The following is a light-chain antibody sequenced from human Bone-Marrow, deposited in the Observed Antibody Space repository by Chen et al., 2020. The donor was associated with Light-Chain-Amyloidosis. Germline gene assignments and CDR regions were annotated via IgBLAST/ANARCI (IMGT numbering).Light chain of an antibody. CDR3: QSADSSGTYEVI. CDR2: RDT. Sequence: SYELTQPPSLSGSPGQTARITCSGDDLPTKYAYWYQQKPGQAPVLVIHRDTERPSGISERFSGSSSRTTATLTISVVQAEDEADYHCQSADSSGTYEVIFGGGTKLTVL. V-gene: IGLV3-25*03. J-gene: IGLJ2*01. CDR1: DLPTKY.